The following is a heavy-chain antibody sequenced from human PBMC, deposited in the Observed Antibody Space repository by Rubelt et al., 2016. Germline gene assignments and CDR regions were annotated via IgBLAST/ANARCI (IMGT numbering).Heavy chain of an antibody. J-gene: IGHJ4*02. CDR2: MSYDGSKE. D-gene: IGHD6-19*01. Sequence: PCKGLEWVAGMSYDGSKEYFADSVKGRFTISRDNSKNTLYLQMNSLRAEDTAVYYCAKGQEKYSSGWYLDYFDYWGQGTLVTVSS. CDR3: AKGQEKYSSGWYLDYFDY. V-gene: IGHV3-30*18.